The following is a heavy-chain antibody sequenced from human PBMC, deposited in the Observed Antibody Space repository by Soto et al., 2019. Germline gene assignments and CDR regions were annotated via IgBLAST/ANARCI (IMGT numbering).Heavy chain of an antibody. CDR2: INHSGST. Sequence: QVQLQQWGAGLLKPSETLSLTCAVYGGSFSGYYWSWIRQPPGKGLEWIGEINHSGSTNYNPSLKSRVTISVDTSKTQFSLKLSSVTAADKAVYYCARSRGMDVWGQGTTVTVSS. CDR1: GGSFSGYY. J-gene: IGHJ6*02. CDR3: ARSRGMDV. V-gene: IGHV4-34*01.